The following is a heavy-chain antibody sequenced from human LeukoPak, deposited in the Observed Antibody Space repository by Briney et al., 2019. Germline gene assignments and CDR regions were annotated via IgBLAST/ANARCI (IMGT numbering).Heavy chain of an antibody. CDR2: IYYSGST. Sequence: PSQTLSLTCTVSGGSISSGSYYWGWIRQPPGKGLEWIGSIYYSGSTYYNPSLKSRVTISVDTSKNQFSLKLSSVTAADTAVYYCARDKGTGGIVDYWGQGTLVTVSS. CDR3: ARDKGTGGIVDY. J-gene: IGHJ4*02. D-gene: IGHD3-16*01. CDR1: GGSISSGSYY. V-gene: IGHV4-39*07.